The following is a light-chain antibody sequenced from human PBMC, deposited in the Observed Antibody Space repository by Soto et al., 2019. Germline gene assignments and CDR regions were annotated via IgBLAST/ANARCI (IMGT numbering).Light chain of an antibody. Sequence: QSVLTQPPSASGTPGQRVTTPCSGSTSNIGSNTVNWYQQLPGTAPKLLIYSNNRRPSGVPDRFSGSKSGTSASLAISGLQSEDEADYYCAAWDDSLNVIFGGGTQLTVL. CDR1: TSNIGSNT. CDR2: SNN. J-gene: IGLJ2*01. CDR3: AAWDDSLNVI. V-gene: IGLV1-44*01.